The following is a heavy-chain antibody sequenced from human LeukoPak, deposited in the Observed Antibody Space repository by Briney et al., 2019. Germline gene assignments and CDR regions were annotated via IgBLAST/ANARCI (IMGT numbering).Heavy chain of an antibody. D-gene: IGHD1-14*01. CDR3: ARRRRGVNREDEWFDP. CDR2: IYNTGDT. J-gene: IGHJ5*02. Sequence: SETLSLTCTVSGGSIRGDGYYWGWIRQPPGKGLEWIGSIYNTGDTYYNPSLKSRLTISVDTSNNQFSLRLSSVTAADTAVYYCARRRRGVNREDEWFDPQLLGTLVTVSS. V-gene: IGHV4-39*01. CDR1: GGSIRGDGYY.